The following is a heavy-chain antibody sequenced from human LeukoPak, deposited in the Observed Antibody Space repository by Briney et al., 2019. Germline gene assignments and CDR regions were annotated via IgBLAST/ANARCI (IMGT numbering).Heavy chain of an antibody. J-gene: IGHJ3*02. CDR1: GGTFSSCA. V-gene: IGHV1-69*04. CDR3: ARGTPNSSSWYLDAFDI. CDR2: IIPILGIA. Sequence: GASVKVTCKASGGTFSSCAISWVRQAPGQGLEWMGMIIPILGIANYAQKFQGRVTITADKSTSTAYVELSSLRSEDTAVYYCARGTPNSSSWYLDAFDIWGQGTMVTVSS. D-gene: IGHD6-13*01.